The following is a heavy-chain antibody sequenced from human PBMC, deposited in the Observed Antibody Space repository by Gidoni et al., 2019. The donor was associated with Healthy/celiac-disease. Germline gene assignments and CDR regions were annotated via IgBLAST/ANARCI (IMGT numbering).Heavy chain of an antibody. Sequence: EVQLVESGGGLVQPGGSLKLSWAASWFTFRGYALHGLGQASWKWLEWVGRIRSKANSYATAYAASLKGRFTISRDDSKNTAYLQMNSLKTEDTAVYYCTRPPTSSAGQEGRGDDYWGQGTLVTVSS. CDR2: IRSKANSYAT. D-gene: IGHD6-25*01. CDR1: WFTFRGYA. J-gene: IGHJ4*02. V-gene: IGHV3-73*01. CDR3: TRPPTSSAGQEGRGDDY.